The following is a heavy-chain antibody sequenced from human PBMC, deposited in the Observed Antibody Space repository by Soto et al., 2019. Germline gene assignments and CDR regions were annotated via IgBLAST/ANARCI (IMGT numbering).Heavy chain of an antibody. CDR2: IIPIFGTA. J-gene: IGHJ2*01. CDR1: GGTFSSYA. D-gene: IGHD2-15*01. CDR3: ARVRCSGGSCYSYWYFDL. V-gene: IGHV1-69*01. Sequence: QVQLVQSGAEVKKPGSSVKVSCKASGGTFSSYAISWVRQAPGQGLEWMGGIIPIFGTANYAQKFQGRVTITAEESTSTAYMELSSLRSEDTAVYYCARVRCSGGSCYSYWYFDLWGRGTLVTVSS.